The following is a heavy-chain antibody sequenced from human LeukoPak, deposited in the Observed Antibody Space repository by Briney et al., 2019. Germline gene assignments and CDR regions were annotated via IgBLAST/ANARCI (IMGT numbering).Heavy chain of an antibody. CDR3: ARRQWELLGIDY. D-gene: IGHD1-26*01. Sequence: SETLSLTCAVSGGSITSSDWWSWVRQPPGKGLEWIGEIYHSGSTNYNPSLKSRVTISEDKSKNQFSLKLSSVTAADTAVYYCARRQWELLGIDYWGQGTLVTVSS. CDR2: IYHSGST. J-gene: IGHJ4*02. V-gene: IGHV4-4*02. CDR1: GGSITSSDW.